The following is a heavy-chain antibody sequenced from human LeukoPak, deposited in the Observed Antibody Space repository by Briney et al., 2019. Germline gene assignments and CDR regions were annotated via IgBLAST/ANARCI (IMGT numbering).Heavy chain of an antibody. V-gene: IGHV1-8*01. Sequence: GASVKVSCKASGYTFTSYDINWVRQATGQGLEWMGWMNPNSGNTGYAQKFQCRVTMTRNTSISTAYMELSSLRSEDTAVYYCARGHDILTGYYYDPFDYWGQGTLVTVSS. CDR3: ARGHDILTGYYYDPFDY. D-gene: IGHD3-9*01. J-gene: IGHJ4*02. CDR1: GYTFTSYD. CDR2: MNPNSGNT.